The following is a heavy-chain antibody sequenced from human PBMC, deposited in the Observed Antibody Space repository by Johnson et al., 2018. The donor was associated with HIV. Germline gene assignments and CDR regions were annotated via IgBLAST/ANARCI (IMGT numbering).Heavy chain of an antibody. CDR3: AKDLNYGSGPVDI. CDR2: IGTAGDT. CDR1: GFTFDDYA. D-gene: IGHD3-10*01. J-gene: IGHJ3*02. Sequence: LVESGGGLVQPGRSLRLSCAASGFTFDDYAMHWVRQATGKGLEWVSAIGTAGDTYYPGSVKGRFTISRENAKNTLYLQMNSLRAEDTAVYYCAKDLNYGSGPVDIWGQGTMVTVSS. V-gene: IGHV3-13*01.